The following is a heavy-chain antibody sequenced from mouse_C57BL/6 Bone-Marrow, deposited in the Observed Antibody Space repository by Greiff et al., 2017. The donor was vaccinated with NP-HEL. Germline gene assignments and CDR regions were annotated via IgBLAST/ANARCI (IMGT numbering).Heavy chain of an antibody. D-gene: IGHD2-5*01. CDR1: GFTFSDFY. V-gene: IGHV7-1*01. Sequence: EVKLVESGGGLVQSGRSLRLSCATSGFTFSDFYMEWVRQAPGKGLEWISASRNKANDYTKEYSASVKGRFIFSRDTSQSILYLQMNALRAEDTAIYYCARDGSNYGAMDYWGQGTSVTVSS. J-gene: IGHJ4*01. CDR3: ARDGSNYGAMDY. CDR2: SRNKANDYTK.